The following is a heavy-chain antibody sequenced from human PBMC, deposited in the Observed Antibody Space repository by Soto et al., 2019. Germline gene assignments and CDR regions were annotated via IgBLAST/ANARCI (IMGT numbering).Heavy chain of an antibody. V-gene: IGHV5-51*01. CDR1: GYKFGSAW. D-gene: IGHD3-22*01. CDR2: IKPGTSDI. J-gene: IGHJ6*02. Sequence: GESLKISCKGVGYKFGSAWIGWVRQVPGKGLEWMGIIKPGTSDIRYSPSCRGHVTISADEAVSTAYLQWSSLKASDTAMYYCARDYYDSSGPTRGYGMDVWGQGTTVTVSS. CDR3: ARDYYDSSGPTRGYGMDV.